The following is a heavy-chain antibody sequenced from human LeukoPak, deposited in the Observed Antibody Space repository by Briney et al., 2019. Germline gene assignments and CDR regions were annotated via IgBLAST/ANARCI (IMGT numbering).Heavy chain of an antibody. CDR2: ISDSGGGT. V-gene: IGHV3-23*01. J-gene: IGHJ4*02. Sequence: PGGSLRLSGAASGFTFNSHAMTWLRQARGKGLEWVSGISDSGGGTYYADSVKGRFTISRDNSRNTLYLQMDSLRAEDTAVYYCAKGHYPDAYGGGDCYYYYWGQGSLVTVSS. CDR1: GFTFNSHA. CDR3: AKGHYPDAYGGGDCYYYY. D-gene: IGHD2-21*02.